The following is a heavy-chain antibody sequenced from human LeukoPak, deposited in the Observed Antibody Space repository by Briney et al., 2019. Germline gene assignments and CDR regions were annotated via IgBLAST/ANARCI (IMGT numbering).Heavy chain of an antibody. J-gene: IGHJ4*02. CDR1: GFTFGDYA. Sequence: GGSLRLSCTASGFTFGDYAMSWVRQAPGKGLEWVGFIRSKRYDGATEYAASVKGRFTISRDYSKSVAYLHMNSLKTEDTAIYYCTRDILSGWYYFDFWGQGTLVTVSS. CDR3: TRDILSGWYYFDF. V-gene: IGHV3-49*04. D-gene: IGHD6-19*01. CDR2: IRSKRYDGAT.